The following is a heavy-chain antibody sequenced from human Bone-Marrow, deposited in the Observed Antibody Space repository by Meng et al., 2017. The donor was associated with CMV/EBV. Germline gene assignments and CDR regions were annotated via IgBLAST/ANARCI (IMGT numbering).Heavy chain of an antibody. CDR1: GGSISSSSYY. CDR2: IYYSGST. Sequence: GSLRLSCTVSGGSISSSSYYWGWIRQPPGKGLEWIGSIYYSGSTYYNPSLKSRVTISVDTSKNQFSLKLTSVTAADTAVYYCVRVYDSNIYSPYDYWGQGTLVTVSS. CDR3: VRVYDSNIYSPYDY. V-gene: IGHV4-39*07. D-gene: IGHD3-22*01. J-gene: IGHJ4*02.